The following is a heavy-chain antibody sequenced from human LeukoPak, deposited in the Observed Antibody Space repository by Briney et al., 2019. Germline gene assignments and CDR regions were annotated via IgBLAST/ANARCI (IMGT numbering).Heavy chain of an antibody. CDR2: IYWDDDK. V-gene: IGHV2-5*02. CDR1: GFSLSTRAVA. Sequence: SGPTLVNPTQTLTLTCTLSGFSLSTRAVAVGWIRQPPGNALEWLAVIYWDDDKRYSPSLKSRLTMTKDTSKNQVVLTVTNMDPVDTATYFCAHTFAAEQNFDYWAQGTLVTVSS. J-gene: IGHJ4*02. D-gene: IGHD6-13*01. CDR3: AHTFAAEQNFDY.